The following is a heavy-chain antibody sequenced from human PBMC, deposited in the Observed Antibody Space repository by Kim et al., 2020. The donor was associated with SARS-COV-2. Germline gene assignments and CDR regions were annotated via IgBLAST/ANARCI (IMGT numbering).Heavy chain of an antibody. CDR1: GFTFSSYS. CDR2: ISSSSSYI. D-gene: IGHD6-19*01. CDR3: ARDGRSGWYYFDY. Sequence: GGSLRLSCAASGFTFSSYSMNWVRQAPGKGLEWVSSISSSSSYIYYADSVKGRFTISRDNAKNSLYLQMNSLRAEDTAVYYCARDGRSGWYYFDYWGQGTLVTVSS. J-gene: IGHJ4*02. V-gene: IGHV3-21*01.